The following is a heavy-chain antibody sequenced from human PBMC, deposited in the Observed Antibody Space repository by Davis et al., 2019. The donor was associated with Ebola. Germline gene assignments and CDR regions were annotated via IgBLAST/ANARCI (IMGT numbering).Heavy chain of an antibody. J-gene: IGHJ4*02. Sequence: MPSETLSLTCTVSGGSIRSGGYYWSWIRQHPGKGLEWIGYIYYSGSTYYNPSLKSRVTISVDTSKNQFSLKLSSVTAADTAVYYCARANLATIPFDYWGQGTLVTVSS. V-gene: IGHV4-31*03. CDR2: IYYSGST. CDR3: ARANLATIPFDY. CDR1: GGSIRSGGYY. D-gene: IGHD5-24*01.